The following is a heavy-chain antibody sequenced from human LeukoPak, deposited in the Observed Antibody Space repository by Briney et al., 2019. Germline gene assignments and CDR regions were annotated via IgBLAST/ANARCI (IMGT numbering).Heavy chain of an antibody. J-gene: IGHJ4*02. CDR3: ARTSRDGYILPFDY. Sequence: SETLSLTCTVSGGSISSGSYYWNWIRQPAGEGLEWIGRIYTSGSTNYNPSLKSRVTISVDTSKNQFSLKLSSVTAADTAVYYCARTSRDGYILPFDYWGQGTLVTVSS. CDR2: IYTSGST. D-gene: IGHD5-24*01. CDR1: GGSISSGSYY. V-gene: IGHV4-61*02.